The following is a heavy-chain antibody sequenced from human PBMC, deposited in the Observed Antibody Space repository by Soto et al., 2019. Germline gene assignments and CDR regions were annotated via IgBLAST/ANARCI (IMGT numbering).Heavy chain of an antibody. Sequence: KASETLSLTCAVSSGSISSSNWWSWVRQPPGKGLEWIGEIYHSGSTNYNPSLKSRVTISVDKSKNQFSLKLSSVTAADTAVYYCASRRVRGDYYYYYMDVWGKGTTVTVSS. CDR3: ASRRVRGDYYYYYMDV. V-gene: IGHV4-4*02. CDR2: IYHSGST. J-gene: IGHJ6*03. D-gene: IGHD3-10*01. CDR1: SGSISSSNW.